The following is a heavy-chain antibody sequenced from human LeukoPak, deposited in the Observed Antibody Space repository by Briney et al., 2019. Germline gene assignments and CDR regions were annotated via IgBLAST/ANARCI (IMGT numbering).Heavy chain of an antibody. CDR3: ARERAVAGSSDY. CDR2: ISYDGSNK. CDR1: GFTFSSYA. D-gene: IGHD6-19*01. J-gene: IGHJ4*02. Sequence: GGSLTLSCAASGFTFSSYAMHCVRQAPGKGVVWVGYISYDGSNKYYADSVKGRFTISRDNSKNTLYLQMNSLRAEDTAVYYCARERAVAGSSDYWGQGTLVTVSS. V-gene: IGHV3-30-3*01.